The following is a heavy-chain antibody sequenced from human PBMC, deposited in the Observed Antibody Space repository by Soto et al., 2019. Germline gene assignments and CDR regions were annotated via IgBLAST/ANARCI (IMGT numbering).Heavy chain of an antibody. CDR3: ARDLEANWFDP. D-gene: IGHD3-3*01. V-gene: IGHV1-69*10. CDR1: RGTFSSYT. CDR2: IIPILGIA. J-gene: IGHJ5*02. Sequence: VKVSCTASRGTFSSYTISWVRQAPGQGLEWMGRIIPILGIANYAQKFQGRVTITADKSTSTAYMELSSLRSEDTAVYYCARDLEANWFDPWGQGTLVTVS.